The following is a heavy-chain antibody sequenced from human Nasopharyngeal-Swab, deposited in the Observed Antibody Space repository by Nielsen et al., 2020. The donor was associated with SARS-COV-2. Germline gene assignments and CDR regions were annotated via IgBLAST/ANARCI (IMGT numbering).Heavy chain of an antibody. D-gene: IGHD1-26*01. CDR1: GFTFSSYG. CDR2: ISYDGSNK. Sequence: GESLKISCAASGFTFSSYGMHWVRQAPGKGLEWVAVISYDGSNKYYADSVKGRFTISRDNSKNTLYLQMNSLRAEDTAVHYCAKDQWGGAKDYYYYGMDVWGQGTTVTVSS. V-gene: IGHV3-30*19. CDR3: AKDQWGGAKDYYYYGMDV. J-gene: IGHJ6*02.